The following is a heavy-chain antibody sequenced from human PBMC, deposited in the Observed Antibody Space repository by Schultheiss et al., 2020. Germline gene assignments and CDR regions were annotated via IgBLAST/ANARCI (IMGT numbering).Heavy chain of an antibody. J-gene: IGHJ4*02. CDR1: GFTFDDYA. V-gene: IGHV3-9*01. D-gene: IGHD6-13*01. CDR3: AKPAGQQLVPSYFDY. CDR2: ISWNSGSI. Sequence: GGSLRLSCAASGFTFDDYAMHWVRQAPGKGLEWVSGISWNSGSIGYADSVKGRFTISRDNAKNSLYLQMNSLRAEDTAVYYCAKPAGQQLVPSYFDYWGQGTLVTVSS.